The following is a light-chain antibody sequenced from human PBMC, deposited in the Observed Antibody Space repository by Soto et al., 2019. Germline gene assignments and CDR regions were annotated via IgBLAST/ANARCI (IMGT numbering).Light chain of an antibody. CDR3: AAWDDSLNGFYV. V-gene: IGLV1-44*01. Sequence: QSVLTQPPSASGTPGQRVAISCSGSSSNIGSNTVNWYQQFPETAPKLLIYSNNQRPSGVPDRFSGSKSVTSASLAISGLQSEDEADYYCAAWDDSLNGFYVFGTGTKLTVL. CDR2: SNN. CDR1: SSNIGSNT. J-gene: IGLJ1*01.